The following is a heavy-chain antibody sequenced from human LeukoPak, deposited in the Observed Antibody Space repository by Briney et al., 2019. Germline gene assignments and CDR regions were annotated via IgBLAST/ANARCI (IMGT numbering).Heavy chain of an antibody. V-gene: IGHV3-48*04. CDR1: GFTFSSYA. CDR3: AREGVRRFVVVPAAHLYYGMDV. D-gene: IGHD2-2*01. Sequence: GGSLRLSCAASGFTFSSYAMSWVRQAPGKGLEWVSYISSSGSTIYYADSVKGRFTISRDNAKNSLYLQMNSLRAEDTAVYYCAREGVRRFVVVPAAHLYYGMDVWGQGTTVTVSS. J-gene: IGHJ6*02. CDR2: ISSSGSTI.